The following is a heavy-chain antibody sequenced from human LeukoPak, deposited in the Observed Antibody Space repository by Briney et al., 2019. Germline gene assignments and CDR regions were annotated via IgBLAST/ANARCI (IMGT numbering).Heavy chain of an antibody. V-gene: IGHV4-59*01. Sequence: SETLSLTCAVYGGSFSGYYWSWIRQPPGKGLEWIGYIYYSGSTNYNPSLKSRVTISVDTSKNQFSLKLSSVTAADTAVYYCSMTTVVKNYYYYGMDVWGQGTTVTVSS. D-gene: IGHD4-23*01. J-gene: IGHJ6*02. CDR2: IYYSGST. CDR1: GGSFSGYY. CDR3: SMTTVVKNYYYYGMDV.